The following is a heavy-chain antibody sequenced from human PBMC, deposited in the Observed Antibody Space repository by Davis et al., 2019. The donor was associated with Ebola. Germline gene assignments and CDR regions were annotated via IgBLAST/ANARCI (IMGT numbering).Heavy chain of an antibody. V-gene: IGHV3-73*01. CDR1: GFTFSGSA. CDR3: TGTTVNVDY. J-gene: IGHJ4*02. Sequence: GESLKISCAASGFTFSGSAMHWVRQASGKGLEWVGRIRSKANSYATAYAASVKGRFTISRDDSKNTAYLQMNSLKTEDTAVYYCTGTTVNVDYWGQGTLVTV. CDR2: IRSKANSYAT. D-gene: IGHD4-17*01.